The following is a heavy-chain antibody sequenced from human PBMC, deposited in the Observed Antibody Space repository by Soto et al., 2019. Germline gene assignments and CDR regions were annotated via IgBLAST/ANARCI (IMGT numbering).Heavy chain of an antibody. V-gene: IGHV1-69*12. CDR2: IIPIFVTA. D-gene: IGHD3-16*01. Sequence: QVQLVQSGAEVKKPGSSVKVYCKASGGTFSSYAISWVRQAPGQGLEWMGGIIPIFVTANYVLKFQGRVTITAYQSTSTAYMELSSLRSEDTAVYYCARTERVRRSTNDWFDPLGQETLVTVSS. J-gene: IGHJ5*02. CDR3: ARTERVRRSTNDWFDP. CDR1: GGTFSSYA.